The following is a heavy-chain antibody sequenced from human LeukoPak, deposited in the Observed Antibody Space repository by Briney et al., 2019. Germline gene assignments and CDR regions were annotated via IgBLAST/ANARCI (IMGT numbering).Heavy chain of an antibody. CDR1: GFIFSNYA. J-gene: IGHJ4*02. D-gene: IGHD3-9*01. Sequence: GGSLRLSCAASGFIFSNYAMHWVRQAPGKGLEWVAVISIDGREKDYADSVKGRFAISRDNSKNTLYLQMNSLRAEDTAVYYCAKGLTGNPIDYWGQGTLVTVSS. V-gene: IGHV3-30*18. CDR3: AKGLTGNPIDY. CDR2: ISIDGREK.